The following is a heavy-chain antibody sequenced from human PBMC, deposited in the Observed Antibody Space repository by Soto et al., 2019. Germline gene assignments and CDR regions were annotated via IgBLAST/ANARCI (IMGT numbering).Heavy chain of an antibody. CDR2: INPSGST. CDR3: ARVVASLGPDY. D-gene: IGHD7-27*01. V-gene: IGHV4-34*01. J-gene: IGHJ4*02. Sequence: QVLLQQWGAGLLKPSETLSLTCAVYGTSFSGYYWSWIRQPPGEGLEWIGEINPSGSTNYNPSLESRVTISVDTSQNQFSLTLSSVTAADTAVYYCARVVASLGPDYWGQGTLVTVSS. CDR1: GTSFSGYY.